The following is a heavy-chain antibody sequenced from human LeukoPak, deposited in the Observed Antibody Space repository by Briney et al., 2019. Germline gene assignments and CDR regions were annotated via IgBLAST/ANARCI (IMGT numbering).Heavy chain of an antibody. Sequence: GGSLRLSCAASGFTVSSNYMSWVRQAPGKGLEWVSVIYSGGSTYYADSVKGRFTISRHNSKNTLYLQMNSLRAEDTAVYYCARETMVRGYYYYYGMDVWGQGTTVTVSS. V-gene: IGHV3-53*04. CDR3: ARETMVRGYYYYYGMDV. D-gene: IGHD3-10*01. CDR1: GFTVSSNY. CDR2: IYSGGST. J-gene: IGHJ6*02.